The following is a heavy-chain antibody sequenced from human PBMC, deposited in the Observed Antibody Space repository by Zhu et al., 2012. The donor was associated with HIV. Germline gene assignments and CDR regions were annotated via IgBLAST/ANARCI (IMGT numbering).Heavy chain of an antibody. V-gene: IGHV4-39*07. CDR1: GGSISSSSYY. J-gene: IGHJ4*02. Sequence: QVQLQESGPGLVKPSETLSLTCTVSGGSISSSSYYWGWIRQPPGKGLEWIGSIYYSGSTYYNPSLKSRVTISVDTSKNQFSLKLSSVTAADTAVYYCARTKQQLSSSFDYWGQGTLVHRLL. CDR2: IYYSGST. D-gene: IGHD6-13*01. CDR3: ARTKQQLSSSFDY.